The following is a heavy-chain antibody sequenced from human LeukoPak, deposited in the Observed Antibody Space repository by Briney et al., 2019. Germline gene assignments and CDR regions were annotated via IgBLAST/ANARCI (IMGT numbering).Heavy chain of an antibody. CDR2: ISAYNGNT. Sequence: ASVKVSCKASGYTFTIYGISWVRQAPGQGLEWMGWISAYNGNTNYAQKLQGRVTMTTDTSTSTAYMELRSLRSDDTAVYYCAREVSGSRITYYYDIWGQGTLVTVSS. CDR3: AREVSGSRITYYYDI. D-gene: IGHD3-22*01. J-gene: IGHJ4*02. CDR1: GYTFTIYG. V-gene: IGHV1-18*01.